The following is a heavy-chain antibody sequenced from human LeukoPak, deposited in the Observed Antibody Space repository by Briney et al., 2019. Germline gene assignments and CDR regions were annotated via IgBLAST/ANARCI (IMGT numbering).Heavy chain of an antibody. CDR1: GGSISSYY. CDR3: ARGLWSGFSWFDP. D-gene: IGHD3-3*01. J-gene: IGHJ5*02. Sequence: KPSETLSLTCTVSGGSISSYYWSWIRQPPGKGLEWIGRIYSSGSTNYNPSLESRVTISVDTSKNQFSLRLSSVTAADTAVYYCARGLWSGFSWFDPWGQGTLVTVSS. V-gene: IGHV4-59*08. CDR2: IYSSGST.